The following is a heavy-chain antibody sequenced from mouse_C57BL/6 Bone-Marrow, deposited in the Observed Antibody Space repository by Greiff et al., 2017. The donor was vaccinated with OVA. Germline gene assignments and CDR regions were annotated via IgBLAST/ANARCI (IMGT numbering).Heavy chain of an antibody. D-gene: IGHD4-1*01. CDR3: AREGGTGTPYWYFDV. CDR1: GFTFSDYY. CDR2: INYDGSST. V-gene: IGHV5-16*01. Sequence: DVKLVESEGGLVQPGSSMKLSCTASGFTFSDYYMAWVRQVPEKGLEWVANINYDGSSTYYLDSLKSRFIISRDNAKNILYLQMSSLKSEDTATYYCAREGGTGTPYWYFDVWGTGTTVTVSS. J-gene: IGHJ1*03.